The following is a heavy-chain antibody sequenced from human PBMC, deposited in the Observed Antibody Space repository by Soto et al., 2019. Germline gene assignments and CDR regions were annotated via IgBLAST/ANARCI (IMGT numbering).Heavy chain of an antibody. D-gene: IGHD2-15*01. V-gene: IGHV3-48*02. J-gene: IGHJ6*01. CDR3: ARDGGWRYYYGMDV. CDR2: ISSSSTSI. CDR1: GFSLCRKS. Sequence: GGSLKLSCAASGFSLCRKSVNWVRQTPRRGLEWVSYISSSSTSIYYADSEKGQFTISRDNAKNSLYLQMNSLRDEVTVVYYCARDGGWRYYYGMDVWGLGTTVTVSS.